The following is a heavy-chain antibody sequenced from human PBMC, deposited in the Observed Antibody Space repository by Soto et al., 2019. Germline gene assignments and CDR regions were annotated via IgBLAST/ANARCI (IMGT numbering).Heavy chain of an antibody. CDR3: ATSYCSNTTCYVFLDY. CDR1: GGSLSGYY. J-gene: IGHJ4*02. D-gene: IGHD2-2*01. CDR2: INHSGDT. Sequence: PSETLSLTCAVNGGSLSGYYWNWVRQSPGKGLEWIGEINHSGDTNYNPSLKSRVTISVDTSKSQFSLKLNFVTAADTAVYYCATSYCSNTTCYVFLDYWGQGTLVTVSS. V-gene: IGHV4-34*01.